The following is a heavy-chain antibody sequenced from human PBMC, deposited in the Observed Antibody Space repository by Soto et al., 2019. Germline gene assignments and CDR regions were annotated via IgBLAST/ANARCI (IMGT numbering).Heavy chain of an antibody. V-gene: IGHV3-9*01. D-gene: IGHD2-2*01. CDR2: ISWNSGSI. CDR1: GFTFDDYA. CDR3: AKDGCSSTSCYGTSYYYGMDV. J-gene: IGHJ6*02. Sequence: GGSLRLSCAASGFTFDDYAMHWVRQAPGKGLEWVSGISWNSGSIGYADSVKGRFTISRDNAKNSLYLQMNSLRAEDTALYYCAKDGCSSTSCYGTSYYYGMDVWGQGTTVTVSS.